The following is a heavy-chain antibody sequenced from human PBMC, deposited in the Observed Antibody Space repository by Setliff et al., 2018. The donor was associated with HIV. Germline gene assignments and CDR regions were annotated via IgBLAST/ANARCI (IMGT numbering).Heavy chain of an antibody. CDR2: INYSGTT. J-gene: IGHJ6*03. Sequence: PSETLSLTCTVSGGSISGDYWSWIRQPPGRGLGWIGSINYSGTTNYNPSLKSRVTIPVDTSKNQFSLTLTSVTAAYTAIYYFARGNYDTSDYYTNVYYYYMDVWGKGTAVTVSS. V-gene: IGHV4-59*01. CDR1: GGSISGDY. CDR3: ARGNYDTSDYYTNVYYYYMDV. D-gene: IGHD3-22*01.